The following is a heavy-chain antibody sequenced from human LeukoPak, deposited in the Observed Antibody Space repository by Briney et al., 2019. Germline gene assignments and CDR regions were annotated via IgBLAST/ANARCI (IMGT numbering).Heavy chain of an antibody. D-gene: IGHD3-10*01. J-gene: IGHJ4*02. CDR3: ARVPGVRDLYYFDY. V-gene: IGHV3-48*04. Sequence: GGSLRLSCAASGFTFSSYAMSWVRQAPGKGLEWVSYISSSGSTIYYADSVKGRFTISRDNAKNSLYLQMNSLRAEDTAVYYCARVPGVRDLYYFDYWGQGTLVTVSS. CDR2: ISSSGSTI. CDR1: GFTFSSYA.